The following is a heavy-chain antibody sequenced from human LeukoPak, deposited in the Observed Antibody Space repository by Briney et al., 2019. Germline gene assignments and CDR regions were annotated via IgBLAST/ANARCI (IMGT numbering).Heavy chain of an antibody. CDR1: GYTFTGYY. V-gene: IGHV1-2*06. J-gene: IGHJ4*02. Sequence: GASVKVSCKASGYTFTGYYMHWVRQAPGQGLEWMGRINPNSGGTNYAQKFQGRVTMTRDTSISTAYMELSRLRSDDTAVYYCARGGYYYDSSGYSHLPDYWGQGTLVTVSA. D-gene: IGHD3-22*01. CDR3: ARGGYYYDSSGYSHLPDY. CDR2: INPNSGGT.